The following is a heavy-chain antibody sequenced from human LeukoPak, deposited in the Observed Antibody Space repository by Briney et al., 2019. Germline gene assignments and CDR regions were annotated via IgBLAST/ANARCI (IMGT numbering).Heavy chain of an antibody. CDR1: GFTFSSYA. V-gene: IGHV3-23*01. J-gene: IGHJ4*02. CDR2: ISGSGGST. Sequence: AGSLRLSCAASGFTFSSYAMSWVRQAPGKGLEGVLVISGSGGSTYYADSVKGRFTISRDNSKNTLYLQMNSLRAEDTAVYYCAKDVDYYDSSFDFDYWGQGTLVTVSS. D-gene: IGHD3-22*01. CDR3: AKDVDYYDSSFDFDY.